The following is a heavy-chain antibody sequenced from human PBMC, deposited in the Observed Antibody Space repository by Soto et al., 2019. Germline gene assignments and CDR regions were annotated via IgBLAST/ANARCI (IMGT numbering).Heavy chain of an antibody. CDR3: ARAPMNSNTWYYGMDV. CDR2: IIPIFGTA. J-gene: IGHJ6*02. D-gene: IGHD4-4*01. Sequence: QVQLVQSGAEVKKPGSSVKVSCKASGGTFSSYAISWVRQAPGQGLEWMGGIIPIFGTANYAQKFQGRVTITADESTSTAYMELSSLRSEDTAVYYCARAPMNSNTWYYGMDVWGQGTTVTVSS. CDR1: GGTFSSYA. V-gene: IGHV1-69*12.